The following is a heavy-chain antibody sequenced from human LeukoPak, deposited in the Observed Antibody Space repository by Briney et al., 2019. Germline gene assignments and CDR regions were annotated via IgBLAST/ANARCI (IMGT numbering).Heavy chain of an antibody. D-gene: IGHD3-10*01. Sequence: PSETLSLTCTVSGGSINYAYWSWIRLPPGKKLEWIGFVSHTGSTNYNPSLTSRVTISVDTSKNQFSLKLTSVTAADTAVYYCATRSWFQEPFGYWGQGTVVTVSS. CDR2: VSHTGST. CDR1: GGSINYAY. V-gene: IGHV4-59*12. CDR3: ATRSWFQEPFGY. J-gene: IGHJ4*02.